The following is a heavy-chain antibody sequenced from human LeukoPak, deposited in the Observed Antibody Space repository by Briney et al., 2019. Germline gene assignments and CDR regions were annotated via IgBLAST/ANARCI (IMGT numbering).Heavy chain of an antibody. Sequence: SVKVSCKASGGTFSSYAISWVRQAPGQGLEWMGGIIPIFGTANYAQKFQGRVTITADGSTSTAYMELSSLRSEDTAVYYCARHHRSNGIVVVPAATTYYYYGMDVWGQGTTVTVSS. CDR1: GGTFSSYA. CDR3: ARHHRSNGIVVVPAATTYYYYGMDV. V-gene: IGHV1-69*13. J-gene: IGHJ6*02. CDR2: IIPIFGTA. D-gene: IGHD2-2*01.